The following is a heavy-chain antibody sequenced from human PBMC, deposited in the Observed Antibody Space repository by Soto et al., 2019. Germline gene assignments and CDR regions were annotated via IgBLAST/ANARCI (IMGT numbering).Heavy chain of an antibody. V-gene: IGHV3-30-3*01. CDR2: ISYDGSNK. CDR1: GFTVSSYA. D-gene: IGHD6-19*01. J-gene: IGHJ4*02. CDR3: ARDREVGWLEISHYFDY. Sequence: QVQLVESGGGVVQPGRSLRLSCAASGFTVSSYAMHWVRQAPGKGLEWVAVISYDGSNKYYADSVKGRFTISRDNSKNTLYLQMNSLRAEDTAVYYCARDREVGWLEISHYFDYWGQGTLVTVSS.